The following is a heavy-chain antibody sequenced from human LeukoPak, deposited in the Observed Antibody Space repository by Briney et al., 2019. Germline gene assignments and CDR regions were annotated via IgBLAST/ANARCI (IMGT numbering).Heavy chain of an antibody. CDR1: GFTFSDYY. Sequence: GGSLRLSCAASGFTFSDYYMSWIRQAPGKGLEWVSYISSSGSTIYYADSVKGRFTISRDNAKDSLYLQMNSLRGEDTAVYYCARGPLVGATSYFDSWGQGTLVTVSS. J-gene: IGHJ4*02. V-gene: IGHV3-11*01. CDR2: ISSSGSTI. D-gene: IGHD1-26*01. CDR3: ARGPLVGATSYFDS.